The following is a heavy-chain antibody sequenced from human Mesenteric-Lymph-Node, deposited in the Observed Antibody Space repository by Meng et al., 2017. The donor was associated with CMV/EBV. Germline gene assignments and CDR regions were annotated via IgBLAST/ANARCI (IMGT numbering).Heavy chain of an antibody. CDR2: INHSGST. CDR3: ARHLYKYYFDY. D-gene: IGHD3-16*01. V-gene: IGHV4-34*01. J-gene: IGHJ4*02. CDR1: GFTFSSYA. Sequence: ESLKISCAASGFTFSSYAMSWIRQPPGKGLEWIGEINHSGSTNYNPSLKSRVTISVDTSKNQFSLKLSSVTAADTAVYYCARHLYKYYFDYWGQGTLVTVSS.